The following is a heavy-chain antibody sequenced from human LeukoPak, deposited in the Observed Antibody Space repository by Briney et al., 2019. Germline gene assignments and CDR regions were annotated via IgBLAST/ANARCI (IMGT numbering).Heavy chain of an antibody. CDR3: ARDYGDGWFDY. CDR1: GYTFTSYY. J-gene: IGHJ4*02. CDR2: MNPNSGNPNSGNT. Sequence: ASVKVSCKASGYTFTSYYMHWVRQATGQGLEWMGWMNPNSGNPNSGNTGYAQKFQGRVTMTRNTSVNTAYLELSSLRSDDTAVYYCARDYGDGWFDYWGQGTLVTVSS. V-gene: IGHV1-8*02. D-gene: IGHD4-17*01.